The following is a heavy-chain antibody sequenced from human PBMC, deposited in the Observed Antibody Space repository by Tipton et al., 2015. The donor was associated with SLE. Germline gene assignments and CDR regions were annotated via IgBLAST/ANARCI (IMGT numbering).Heavy chain of an antibody. V-gene: IGHV3-43D*03. Sequence: SLRLSCAASGFTFDDYAMHWVRQAPGKGLEWVSLITWNAGNSYYADSVKGRFTISRDNSKNSLYLQMNSLRAEDTAVYNCAREGGGAIAFDYGGQGTLFAVSS. J-gene: IGHJ4*02. CDR3: AREGGGAIAFDY. CDR2: ITWNAGNS. D-gene: IGHD3-16*02. CDR1: GFTFDDYA.